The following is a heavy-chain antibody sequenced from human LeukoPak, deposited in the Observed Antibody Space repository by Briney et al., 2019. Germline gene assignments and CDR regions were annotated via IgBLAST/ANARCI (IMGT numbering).Heavy chain of an antibody. CDR2: ISSSGSTI. D-gene: IGHD6-19*01. V-gene: IGHV3-11*01. J-gene: IGHJ6*02. Sequence: KPGGSLRLSCAASGFTFSDYYMSWIRQAPGKGLEWVSYISSSGSTIYYADSVKGRFTISRDNAKNSLYLQMNSLRAEDTAVYYCASLPRGSGWFSYYYYGMDVWGQGTTVTVSS. CDR3: ASLPRGSGWFSYYYYGMDV. CDR1: GFTFSDYY.